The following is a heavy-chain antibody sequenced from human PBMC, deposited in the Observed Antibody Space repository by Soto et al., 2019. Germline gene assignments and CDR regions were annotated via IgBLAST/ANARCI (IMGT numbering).Heavy chain of an antibody. J-gene: IGHJ4*02. Sequence: PSETLSLTCAVSGGSISSSNWWGWVRQPPGKGLEWIGEIYHSGSTNYNPSLKSRVTISVDKSKNQFSLKLSSVTAADTAVYYCASAAMGGSSWPFDYWGQGTLVTVSS. CDR1: GGSISSSNW. V-gene: IGHV4-4*02. CDR2: IYHSGST. D-gene: IGHD6-13*01. CDR3: ASAAMGGSSWPFDY.